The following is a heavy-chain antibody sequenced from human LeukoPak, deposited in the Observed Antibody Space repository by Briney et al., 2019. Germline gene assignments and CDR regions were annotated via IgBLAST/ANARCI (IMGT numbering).Heavy chain of an antibody. CDR2: IYPGDSDT. Sequence: GESLKISCKGSGYSFTSYWIGWVRQMPGEGLEWMGIIYPGDSDTRYSPSFQGQVTISADKSISTAYLQWSSLKASDTAMYYCARHQTMIVSSYAFDIWGQGTMVTVSS. CDR3: ARHQTMIVSSYAFDI. V-gene: IGHV5-51*01. J-gene: IGHJ3*02. CDR1: GYSFTSYW. D-gene: IGHD3-22*01.